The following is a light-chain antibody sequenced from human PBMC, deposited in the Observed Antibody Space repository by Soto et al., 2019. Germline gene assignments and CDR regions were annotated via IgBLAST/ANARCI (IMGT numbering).Light chain of an antibody. CDR2: GAS. CDR1: QSVGSD. J-gene: IGKJ1*01. Sequence: EIVMTQSPATLSVSPGERATLSCRASQSVGSDLAWYQQKPGQAPRLVIYGASSRATGIPDRFSGSGSGTDFTLTINRLEPEDFAVYYCQQYNSWPGTFGQGTKVDIK. V-gene: IGKV3D-15*01. CDR3: QQYNSWPGT.